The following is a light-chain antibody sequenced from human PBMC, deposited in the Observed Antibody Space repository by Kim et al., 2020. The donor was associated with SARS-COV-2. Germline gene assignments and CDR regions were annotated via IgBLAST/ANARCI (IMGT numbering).Light chain of an antibody. CDR1: SLRSYY. CDR2: GKN. CDR3: NSRDSSGNHLEV. V-gene: IGLV3-19*01. Sequence: LGQTVRITCQGDSLRSYYASWYQQKPGQAPVLVIYGKNNRHSGIPDRFSGSSSGNTASLTITGAQAEDEADYYCNSRDSSGNHLEVFGGGTKVTVL. J-gene: IGLJ2*01.